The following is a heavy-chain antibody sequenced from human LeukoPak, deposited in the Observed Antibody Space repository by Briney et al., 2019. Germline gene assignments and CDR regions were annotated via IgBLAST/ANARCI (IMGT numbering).Heavy chain of an antibody. CDR3: AKDSLQQIALAGTAFDY. Sequence: GGSLRLSCAASGFTFDDYTMHWVRQTPGKGLEWVSGISWDGDTTYYADSVKGRFTISRDNNKNSLYLQTNSLRTEDTAFYYCAKDSLQQIALAGTAFDYWGQGTLVTVSS. D-gene: IGHD6-19*01. CDR2: ISWDGDTT. J-gene: IGHJ4*02. V-gene: IGHV3-43*01. CDR1: GFTFDDYT.